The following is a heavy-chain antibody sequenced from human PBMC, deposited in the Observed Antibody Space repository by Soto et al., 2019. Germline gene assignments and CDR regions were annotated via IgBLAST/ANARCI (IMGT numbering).Heavy chain of an antibody. D-gene: IGHD1-1*01. CDR2: TSYDGNNE. J-gene: IGHJ4*02. Sequence: GGSLRLSCAASGFAFSNYAMHWVRQAPGKGLEWVALTSYDGNNEYYTDSVKGRFTISRDNSKNTLFLQMNSPRPEDTAVYYCAKDKGVFNWATSYFDYWGQGALVTVSS. CDR1: GFAFSNYA. CDR3: AKDKGVFNWATSYFDY. V-gene: IGHV3-30*18.